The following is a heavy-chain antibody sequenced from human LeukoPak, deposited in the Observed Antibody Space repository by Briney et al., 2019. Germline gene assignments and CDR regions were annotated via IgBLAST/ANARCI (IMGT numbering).Heavy chain of an antibody. D-gene: IGHD3-22*01. CDR3: ARDVGDYDSSGSDY. J-gene: IGHJ4*02. CDR1: GYTFTSYY. CDR2: INPSGGST. V-gene: IGHV1-46*01. Sequence: ALVKVSCKASGYTFTSYYMHWVRQAPGQGFEWMGIINPSGGSTSYAQKFQGRVTMTRDTSISTAYMELSRLRSDDTAVYYCARDVGDYDSSGSDYWGQGTLVTVSS.